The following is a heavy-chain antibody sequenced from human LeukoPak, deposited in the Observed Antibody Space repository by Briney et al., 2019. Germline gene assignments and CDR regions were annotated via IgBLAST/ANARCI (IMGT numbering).Heavy chain of an antibody. D-gene: IGHD6-13*01. CDR3: ALGAAAANSLHYFDY. J-gene: IGHJ4*02. CDR1: GFTFSSYA. Sequence: PGGSLRLSCAASGFTFSSYAMSWVRQAPGKGLEWVSAISGSGGSTYYADSVKGRFTISRDNSKNTLYLQMNSLRAEDTAVYYCALGAAAANSLHYFDYWGQGTLVTVSS. CDR2: ISGSGGST. V-gene: IGHV3-23*01.